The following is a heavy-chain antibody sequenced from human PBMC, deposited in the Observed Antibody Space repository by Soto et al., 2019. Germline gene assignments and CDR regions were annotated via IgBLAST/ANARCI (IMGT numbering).Heavy chain of an antibody. CDR2: ISGSGGTI. J-gene: IGHJ4*02. CDR1: GFTFSSYW. D-gene: IGHD2-2*02. V-gene: IGHV3-23*01. CDR3: AKGYCSGTICYTASYFDC. Sequence: PGGSLRLSCAASGFTFSSYWMHWVRQAPGKGLEWVSGISGSGGTIYYADSVKGRFTISRDNSKNTLDLQMNSLRAEDTAVYFCAKGYCSGTICYTASYFDCWGQGTLVTVSS.